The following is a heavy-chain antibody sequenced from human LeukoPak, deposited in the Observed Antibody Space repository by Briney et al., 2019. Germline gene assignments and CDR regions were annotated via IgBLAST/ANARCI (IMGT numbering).Heavy chain of an antibody. Sequence: SETLSLTCAVYDGSFSASYWSWIRQPPGKGLEWIGEINHSGSTNYNPSLTSRVTISVDTSKNQFSLKLSSVTAADTAVYYCARGRRYYYDSSGFDYWGQGTLVTVSS. CDR3: ARGRRYYYDSSGFDY. CDR2: INHSGST. CDR1: DGSFSASY. D-gene: IGHD3-22*01. J-gene: IGHJ4*02. V-gene: IGHV4-34*01.